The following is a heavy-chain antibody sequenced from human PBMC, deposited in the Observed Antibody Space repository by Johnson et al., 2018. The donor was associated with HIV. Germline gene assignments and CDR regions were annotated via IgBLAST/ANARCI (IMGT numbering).Heavy chain of an antibody. CDR1: GFTFSSYA. CDR2: ISYDGSYK. J-gene: IGHJ3*01. D-gene: IGHD3-22*01. CDR3: ARGLRDSSGHPFAFDF. V-gene: IGHV3-30*04. Sequence: QVQLVESGGGVVQPGRSLRLSCAASGFTFSSYAMHWVRQAPGKGLEWVAVISYDGSYKYYADSVKGRFTISRANSKNTLYQQMNSRSAEDTAVYYCARGLRDSSGHPFAFDFWGHGTMVTVSS.